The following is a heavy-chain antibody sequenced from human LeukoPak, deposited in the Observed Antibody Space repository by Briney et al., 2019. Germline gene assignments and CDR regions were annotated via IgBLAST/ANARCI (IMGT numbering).Heavy chain of an antibody. CDR3: ARAKEPRKYYDILTGHFDY. D-gene: IGHD3-9*01. J-gene: IGHJ4*02. V-gene: IGHV3-30*02. CDR1: GFTFSSYG. Sequence: GGSLRLSCAASGFTFSSYGMHWVRRAPGKGLEWVAFIRYDGSNKYYADSVKGRFTISRDNTKNSLYLQMNSLRAEDTAVYYCARAKEPRKYYDILTGHFDYWGQGTLVTVSS. CDR2: IRYDGSNK.